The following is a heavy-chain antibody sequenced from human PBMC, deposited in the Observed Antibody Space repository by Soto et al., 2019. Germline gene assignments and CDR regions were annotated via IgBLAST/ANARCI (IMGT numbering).Heavy chain of an antibody. CDR3: ARERIAAAGKDYYYYYGMDV. J-gene: IGHJ6*02. Sequence: ASVKVSCKASGYTFTGYYMHWVRQAPGQGLEWMGWINPNSGGTNYAQKFQGWVTMTRDTSISTAYMELSRLRSDDTAVYYCARERIAAAGKDYYYYYGMDVWGQGTTVTVSS. CDR1: GYTFTGYY. CDR2: INPNSGGT. D-gene: IGHD6-13*01. V-gene: IGHV1-2*04.